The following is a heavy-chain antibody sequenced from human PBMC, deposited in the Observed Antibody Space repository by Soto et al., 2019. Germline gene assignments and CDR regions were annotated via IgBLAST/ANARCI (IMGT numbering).Heavy chain of an antibody. CDR1: GFTFSSYA. D-gene: IGHD5-18*01. CDR3: AREDSYGNP. J-gene: IGHJ4*02. Sequence: PGGSLRLSCAASGFTFSSYAMHWVRQAPGKGLEWVAAISYDGNTKYYSDSVKGRFTISRDNSKNTLSLQMNSLRAEDTAVYYCAREDSYGNPWGQGTLVTVSS. CDR2: ISYDGNTK. V-gene: IGHV3-30-3*01.